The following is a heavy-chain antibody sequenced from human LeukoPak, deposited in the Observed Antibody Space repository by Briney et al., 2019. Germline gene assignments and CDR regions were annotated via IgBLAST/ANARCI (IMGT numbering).Heavy chain of an antibody. J-gene: IGHJ4*02. V-gene: IGHV4-34*01. Sequence: ETLSLTCAVYGGSFSGYYWSWIRQPPGKGLEWIGEINHSGSTNYNPSLKSRVTISVDTSKNQFSLKLSSVTAADTAVYYCAAAPREAVAGTGHFDYWGQGTLVTVSS. CDR1: GGSFSGYY. D-gene: IGHD6-19*01. CDR2: INHSGST. CDR3: AAAPREAVAGTGHFDY.